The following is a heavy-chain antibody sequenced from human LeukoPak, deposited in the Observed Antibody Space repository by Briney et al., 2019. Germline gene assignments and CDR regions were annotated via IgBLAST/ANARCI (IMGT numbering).Heavy chain of an antibody. CDR1: GGSINSYY. Sequence: SETLSLTCIVSGGSINSYYWSWIRQPPGKGLEWIGYIYYRGSTNYNPSLKSRVTISVDTSKNQFSLKLSSVTAADTAVYYCARDFRWGQGTMVTVSS. CDR3: ARDFR. V-gene: IGHV4-59*01. J-gene: IGHJ3*01. CDR2: IYYRGST.